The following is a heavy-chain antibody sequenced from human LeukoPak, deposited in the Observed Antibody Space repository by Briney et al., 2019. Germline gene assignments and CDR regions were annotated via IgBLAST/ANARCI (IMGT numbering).Heavy chain of an antibody. D-gene: IGHD6-13*01. Sequence: TSETLSLTCAVYGGSFSGYYWSWIRQPPGKGLEWIGYIYYSGSTNYNPSLKSRVTISVDTSKNQFSLKLSSVTAADTAVYYCARDTKSSWYATYDIWGQGTMVTVSS. CDR1: GGSFSGYY. CDR3: ARDTKSSWYATYDI. J-gene: IGHJ3*02. V-gene: IGHV4-59*01. CDR2: IYYSGST.